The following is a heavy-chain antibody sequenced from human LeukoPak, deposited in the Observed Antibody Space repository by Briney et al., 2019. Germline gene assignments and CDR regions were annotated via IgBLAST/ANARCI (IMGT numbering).Heavy chain of an antibody. CDR2: IYSSGNT. Sequence: SETLSLTCTVSGGSISSGNYYWSWIRQPAGKGLEWIGRIYSSGNTNYNPSLKSRVTISVDTSKNQFSLKLTSVTAADTAVYYCARDGGYSYSYYYYMDVWGKGTTVTVSS. D-gene: IGHD5-18*01. CDR1: GGSISSGNYY. CDR3: ARDGGYSYSYYYYMDV. V-gene: IGHV4-61*02. J-gene: IGHJ6*03.